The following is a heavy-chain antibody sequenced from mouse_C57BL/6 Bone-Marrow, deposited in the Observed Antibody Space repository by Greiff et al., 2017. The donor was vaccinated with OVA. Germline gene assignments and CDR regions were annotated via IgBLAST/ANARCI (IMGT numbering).Heavy chain of an antibody. CDR2: ISSGGSYT. V-gene: IGHV5-6*02. CDR3: ARANFAWFAY. D-gene: IGHD4-1*01. CDR1: GFTFSSYG. Sequence: EVKLEESGGDLVKPGGSLKLSCAASGFTFSSYGMSWVRQTPDKRLEWVATISSGGSYTYYPDSVKGRFTISRDNAKNTLYLQMSSLKSEDTAMYYCARANFAWFAYWGQGTLVTVSA. J-gene: IGHJ3*01.